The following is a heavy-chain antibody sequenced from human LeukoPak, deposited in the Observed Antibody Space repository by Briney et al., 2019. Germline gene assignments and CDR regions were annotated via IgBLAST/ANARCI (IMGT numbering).Heavy chain of an antibody. CDR1: AGSISSYY. V-gene: IGHV4-59*01. Sequence: SETLSLTCTVSAGSISSYYWSWIRQPPGKGLEWIGCIYSSGSTNYNPALKSRVAISVDTSRNQFSLKLSSVTAADTAVYYCAREREGPYGYLDYWGQGTLVTVSS. D-gene: IGHD4-17*01. CDR2: IYSSGST. CDR3: AREREGPYGYLDY. J-gene: IGHJ4*02.